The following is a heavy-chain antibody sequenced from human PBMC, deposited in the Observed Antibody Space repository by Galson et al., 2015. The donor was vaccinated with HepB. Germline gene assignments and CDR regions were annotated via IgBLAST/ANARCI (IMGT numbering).Heavy chain of an antibody. Sequence: SLRLSCAASGFTFSSYEMNWVRQAPGKGLEWVSYISSSGSTIYYADSVKGRFTISRDNAKNSLYLQMNSLRAEDTAVYYCAREGRSGWRPYFDYWGQGTLVTVSS. J-gene: IGHJ4*02. CDR3: AREGRSGWRPYFDY. V-gene: IGHV3-48*03. CDR1: GFTFSSYE. D-gene: IGHD6-19*01. CDR2: ISSSGSTI.